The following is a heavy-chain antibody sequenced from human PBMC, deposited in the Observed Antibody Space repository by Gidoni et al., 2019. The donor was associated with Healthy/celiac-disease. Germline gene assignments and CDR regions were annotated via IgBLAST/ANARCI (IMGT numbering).Heavy chain of an antibody. Sequence: GLEWIGEINHSGSTNYNPSLKSRVTISVDTSKNQFSLKLSSVTAADTAVYYCARGLRQQWLVLGYYYGMDVWGQGTTVTVSS. V-gene: IGHV4-34*01. CDR2: INHSGST. D-gene: IGHD6-19*01. CDR3: ARGLRQQWLVLGYYYGMDV. J-gene: IGHJ6*02.